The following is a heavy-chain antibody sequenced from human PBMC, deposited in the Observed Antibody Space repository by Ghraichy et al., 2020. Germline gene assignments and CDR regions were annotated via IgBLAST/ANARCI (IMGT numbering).Heavy chain of an antibody. CDR3: ARATWIQLWLPYYFDY. V-gene: IGHV3-7*01. D-gene: IGHD5-18*01. CDR2: IKQDGSEK. CDR1: GFTFSSYW. J-gene: IGHJ4*02. Sequence: GGSLRLSCAASGFTFSSYWMSWVRQAPGKGLEWVANIKQDGSEKYCVDSVKGRFTISRDNAKNSLYLQMNSLRAEDTAVYYCARATWIQLWLPYYFDYWGQGTLVTVSS.